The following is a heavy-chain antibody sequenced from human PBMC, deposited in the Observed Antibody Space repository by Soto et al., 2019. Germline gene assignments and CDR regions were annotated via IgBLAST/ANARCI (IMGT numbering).Heavy chain of an antibody. D-gene: IGHD1-1*01. CDR1: GLTFSSYS. J-gene: IGHJ4*02. CDR3: ARSTFIF. Sequence: EVQLVESGGGLVQPGGSLRLSCAVSGLTFSSYSWNWARQAPGKGLEWISYITPSSSNMYYADSVKGRFAISRDDAKNSLYLHMNSLSVEDTAVYYCARSTFIFWGQGTLVTVSS. V-gene: IGHV3-48*01. CDR2: ITPSSSNM.